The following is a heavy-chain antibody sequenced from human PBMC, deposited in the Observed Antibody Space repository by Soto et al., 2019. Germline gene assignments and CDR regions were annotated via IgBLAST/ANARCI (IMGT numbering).Heavy chain of an antibody. D-gene: IGHD3-3*01. Sequence: GGTLRLSCAASGFTFSSYGMHWVRQAPGKGLEKVAVISYDGSNKYYADSVKGRFTISRDNSKNTLYLQMNSLRAEDTAVYYCAKAGKKYYDFWSGPDYWGQGTLVTVSS. V-gene: IGHV3-30*18. J-gene: IGHJ4*02. CDR1: GFTFSSYG. CDR3: AKAGKKYYDFWSGPDY. CDR2: ISYDGSNK.